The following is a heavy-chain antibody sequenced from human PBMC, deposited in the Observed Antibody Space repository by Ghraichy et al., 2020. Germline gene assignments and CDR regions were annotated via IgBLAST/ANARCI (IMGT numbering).Heavy chain of an antibody. CDR2: ISFDGSND. CDR1: GFTVTTHA. V-gene: IGHV3-30*04. Sequence: GESLNISCAASGFTVTTHAVHWVRQAPGKGLEWVALISFDGSNDYYADSVKGRFTVSRDNSKNTLYLQMKGLTVEDTAMYYCARDHMDSNGFDHWGQGTLVTVSS. CDR3: ARDHMDSNGFDH. J-gene: IGHJ4*02. D-gene: IGHD2-8*01.